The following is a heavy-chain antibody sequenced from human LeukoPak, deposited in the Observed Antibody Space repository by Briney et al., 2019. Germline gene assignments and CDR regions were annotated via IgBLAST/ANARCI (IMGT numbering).Heavy chain of an antibody. D-gene: IGHD1-26*01. Sequence: GGSLRLSCTVSGFTVSSNSMSWVRQAPGKGLEWVSFIYSDNTHYSDSVKGRFTISRDNSKNTLYLQMNSLRAEDTAVYYCARGTKLVGATGYWGQGTLVTVSS. CDR2: IYSDNT. J-gene: IGHJ4*02. CDR1: GFTVSSNS. V-gene: IGHV3-53*01. CDR3: ARGTKLVGATGY.